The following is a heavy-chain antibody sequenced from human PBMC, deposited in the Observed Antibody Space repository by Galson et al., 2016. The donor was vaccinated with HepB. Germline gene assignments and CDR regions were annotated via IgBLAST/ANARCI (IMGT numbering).Heavy chain of an antibody. Sequence: SLRLSCAASGFTFSRYDMHWVRQPTGKGLEWVSGIGTAGDTYFPGSVKGRFIISRENGKNSLYLQMNSLIAEDTAVYYCARERYDFWSGSYYYYGMDVWGQGTTVTVSS. CDR3: ARERYDFWSGSYYYYGMDV. V-gene: IGHV3-13*04. J-gene: IGHJ6*02. D-gene: IGHD3-3*01. CDR1: GFTFSRYD. CDR2: IGTAGDT.